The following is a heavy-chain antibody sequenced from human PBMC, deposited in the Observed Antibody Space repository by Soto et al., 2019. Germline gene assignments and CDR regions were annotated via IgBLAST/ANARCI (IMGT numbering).Heavy chain of an antibody. CDR1: GFTVSNNY. D-gene: IGHD1-26*01. CDR2: IYSGGYT. CDR3: AAERGGGGY. J-gene: IGHJ4*02. Sequence: EVQLVESGGGLIQPGGSLRLSCAVSGFTVSNNYMSWVRQAPGKGLEGVSVIYSGGYTAYGDSVKGRFTISRDNSKNTLYSQRNSRRAAGGAVYYWAAERGGGGYWGQGTLVTVSS. V-gene: IGHV3-53*01.